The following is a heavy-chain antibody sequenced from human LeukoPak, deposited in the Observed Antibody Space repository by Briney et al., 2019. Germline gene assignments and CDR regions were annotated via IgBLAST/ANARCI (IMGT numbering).Heavy chain of an antibody. CDR1: GFIFSSYS. D-gene: IGHD2-15*01. V-gene: IGHV3-48*04. Sequence: GGSLRLSCAASGFIFSSYSMNWVRQAPGKGLEWVSYISSSSSTIYYADSVKGRFTISRDNAKNSLYLQMNSLRAEDTAVYYCARDSLYCSGGSCYSGIFYWGQGTLVTVSS. CDR3: ARDSLYCSGGSCYSGIFY. CDR2: ISSSSSTI. J-gene: IGHJ4*02.